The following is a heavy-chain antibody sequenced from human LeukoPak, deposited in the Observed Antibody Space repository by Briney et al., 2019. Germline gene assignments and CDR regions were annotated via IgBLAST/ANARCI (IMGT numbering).Heavy chain of an antibody. V-gene: IGHV4-34*01. CDR3: ASGSYHHDAFDI. CDR2: INHSGST. Sequence: SETLSLTCAVYGGSFSGYYWSWIRQPPGKGLEWIGEINHSGSTNYNPSLKSRVTISVDTSKNQFSLKLSSVTAADTAVYYCASGSYHHDAFDIWGQGTMVTVSS. D-gene: IGHD1-26*01. CDR1: GGSFSGYY. J-gene: IGHJ3*02.